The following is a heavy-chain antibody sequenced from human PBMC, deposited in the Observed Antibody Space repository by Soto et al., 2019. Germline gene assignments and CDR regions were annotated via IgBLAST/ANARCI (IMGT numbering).Heavy chain of an antibody. V-gene: IGHV3-30-3*01. J-gene: IGHJ4*02. Sequence: GGSLRLSCAASGFTFSSYAMHWVRQAPGKGLEWVAVISYDGSNKYYADSVKGRFTISRDNSKNTLYLQMNSLRAEDTAVYYCARDLVNIVGVPARMLFSYWGQGTLVTVSS. CDR2: ISYDGSNK. CDR3: ARDLVNIVGVPARMLFSY. D-gene: IGHD2-2*01. CDR1: GFTFSSYA.